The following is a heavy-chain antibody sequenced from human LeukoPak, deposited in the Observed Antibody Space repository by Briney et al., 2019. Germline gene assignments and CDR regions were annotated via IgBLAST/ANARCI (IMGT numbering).Heavy chain of an antibody. CDR2: IFYTGNT. CDR1: GVSINDYF. J-gene: IGHJ5*02. D-gene: IGHD3-10*01. Sequence: ASETLSLTCTVSGVSINDYFWSWIRQPPGKGLEWIGYIFYTGNTKSNPSLESRVTMSVDASKNQFSLNLSSVTAADTAFYYCARRYYGSGTFLFDPWGQGTLVTVSS. V-gene: IGHV4-59*01. CDR3: ARRYYGSGTFLFDP.